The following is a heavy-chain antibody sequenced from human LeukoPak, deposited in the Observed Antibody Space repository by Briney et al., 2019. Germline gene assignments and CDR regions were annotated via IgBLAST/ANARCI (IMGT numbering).Heavy chain of an antibody. CDR3: AREPLSGYCSGGSCYVYYGMDV. J-gene: IGHJ6*02. CDR2: INPHNGDT. Sequence: GVSVKVSCKASGYTFIGYYLHWVRQAPGQGLEWMGWINPHNGDTNYAQKFQGRVTMTRDTSISTAYMELSRPRSDDTAVYYCAREPLSGYCSGGSCYVYYGMDVWGQGTTVTVSS. CDR1: GYTFIGYY. V-gene: IGHV1-2*02. D-gene: IGHD2-15*01.